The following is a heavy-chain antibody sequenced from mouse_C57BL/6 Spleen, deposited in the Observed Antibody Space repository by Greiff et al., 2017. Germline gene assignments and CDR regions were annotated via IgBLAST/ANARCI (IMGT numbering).Heavy chain of an antibody. CDR1: GFTFSDYG. Sequence: EVQLQESGGGLVKPGGSLKLSCAASGFTFSDYGMHWVRQAPEKGLEWVAYISSGSSTIYYADTVKGRFTISRDNAKNTLFLQMTSLRSEDTAMYYCARRSPRGYYAMDYWGQGTSVTVSS. J-gene: IGHJ4*01. CDR2: ISSGSSTI. V-gene: IGHV5-17*01. CDR3: ARRSPRGYYAMDY.